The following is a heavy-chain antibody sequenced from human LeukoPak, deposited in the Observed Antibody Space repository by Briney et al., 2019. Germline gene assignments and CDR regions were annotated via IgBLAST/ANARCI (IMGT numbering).Heavy chain of an antibody. CDR3: AREAAAAGENYFDY. V-gene: IGHV1-2*02. CDR1: GHTFTSYY. J-gene: IGHJ4*02. Sequence: ASVKVSCKASGHTFTSYYMHWVRQAPGQGLEWMGWINPKSGGTNYAQKFQGRVTMTRDTSISTAYMELSRLRSDDTAVYYCAREAAAAGENYFDYWGQGTLVTVSS. CDR2: INPKSGGT. D-gene: IGHD6-13*01.